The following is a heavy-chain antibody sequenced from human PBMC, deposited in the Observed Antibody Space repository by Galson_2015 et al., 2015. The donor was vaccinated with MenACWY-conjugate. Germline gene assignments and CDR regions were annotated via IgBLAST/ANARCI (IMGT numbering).Heavy chain of an antibody. Sequence: SVKVSCKASGYTFTNFGITWVRQAPGQGLEWVGWISAYNHITSYAKNLEGRVTLTTDPSTTTAYIELRSLRTDDTAIYFCARDHSHGVVPAVPGDWGQGTLVTVSS. CDR1: GYTFTNFG. D-gene: IGHD2-2*01. J-gene: IGHJ4*02. V-gene: IGHV1-18*01. CDR3: ARDHSHGVVPAVPGD. CDR2: ISAYNHIT.